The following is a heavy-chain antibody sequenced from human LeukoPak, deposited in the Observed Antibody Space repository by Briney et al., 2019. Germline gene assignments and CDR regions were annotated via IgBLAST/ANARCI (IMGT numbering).Heavy chain of an antibody. CDR3: AREGSSRSLQH. V-gene: IGHV3-7*01. D-gene: IGHD6-13*01. Sequence: GGSLRLSCAASGFTFSSYWMSWVRQAPGKGLKWVANIKQDGSEKYYVDSVKGRFTISRDNAKNSLYLQMNSLRAEDTAVYYCAREGSSRSLQHWGQGTLVTVSS. CDR1: GFTFSSYW. J-gene: IGHJ1*01. CDR2: IKQDGSEK.